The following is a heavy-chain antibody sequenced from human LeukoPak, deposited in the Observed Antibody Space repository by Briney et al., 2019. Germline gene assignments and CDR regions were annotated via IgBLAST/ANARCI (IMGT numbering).Heavy chain of an antibody. CDR3: ARDGVAVAGPSWFDP. D-gene: IGHD6-19*01. J-gene: IGHJ5*02. Sequence: GGSLRLSCAASGFTFSSYEMNWVRQAPGKGLEWVAVIWYDGSNKYYADSVKGRFTISRDNSKNTLYLQMNSLRAEDTAVYYCARDGVAVAGPSWFDPWGQGTLVTVSS. V-gene: IGHV3-33*08. CDR1: GFTFSSYE. CDR2: IWYDGSNK.